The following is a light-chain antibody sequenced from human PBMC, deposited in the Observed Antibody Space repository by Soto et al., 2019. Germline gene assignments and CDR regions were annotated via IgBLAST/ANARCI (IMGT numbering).Light chain of an antibody. CDR2: RDN. CDR3: AAWDDSLSGFWV. J-gene: IGLJ3*02. V-gene: IGLV1-47*01. Sequence: QSVLTQPPSASGTPGQRVTISCSGRRSNIGSKFVYWYQQLPGTAPKLLIYRDNQRPSGVPDRFSGSKSGTSASLAISGLRSEDEADYYCAAWDDSLSGFWVFGGGTKLTVL. CDR1: RSNIGSKF.